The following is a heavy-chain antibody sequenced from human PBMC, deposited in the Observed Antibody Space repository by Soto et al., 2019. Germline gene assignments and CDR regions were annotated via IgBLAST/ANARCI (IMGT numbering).Heavy chain of an antibody. CDR3: ARRKTDSSGWYQCFDY. D-gene: IGHD6-19*01. CDR2: IYPGDSDT. CDR1: GYSFTSYW. J-gene: IGHJ4*02. V-gene: IGHV5-51*01. Sequence: GESLKISCKGSGYSFTSYWIGWVRQMPGKGLEWMGIIYPGDSDTRYSPSFQGQVTISADKSISTAYLQWSSLKASDTAMYYCARRKTDSSGWYQCFDYWGQGTLVTVSS.